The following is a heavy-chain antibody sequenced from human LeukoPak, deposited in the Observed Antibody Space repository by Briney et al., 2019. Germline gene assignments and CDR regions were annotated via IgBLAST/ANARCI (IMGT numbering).Heavy chain of an antibody. D-gene: IGHD1-26*01. CDR2: INSDGSST. Sequence: GGSLRLSCAASGFTFSSYWMHWVRQAPGKGLVWVSRINSDGSSTSYADSVKGRFTISRGNAKNTLYLQMNSLRAEDTAVYYCAKDREWEPYFDYWGQGTLVTVSS. CDR1: GFTFSSYW. J-gene: IGHJ4*02. CDR3: AKDREWEPYFDY. V-gene: IGHV3-74*01.